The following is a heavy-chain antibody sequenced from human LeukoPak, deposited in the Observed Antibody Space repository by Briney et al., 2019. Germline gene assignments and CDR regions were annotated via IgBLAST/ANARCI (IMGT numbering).Heavy chain of an antibody. CDR1: GYTFTSYD. CDR2: IIPVFGTT. Sequence: GASVKVSCKASGYTFTSYDINWVRQAPGQGLEWMGGIIPVFGTTTYAQKFQGRVTITADKSTTTAYMELSSLRSDDTAVYYCVRYPAYCGGDCSPDVWGKGTTVIVSS. J-gene: IGHJ6*04. V-gene: IGHV1-69*06. CDR3: VRYPAYCGGDCSPDV. D-gene: IGHD2-21*02.